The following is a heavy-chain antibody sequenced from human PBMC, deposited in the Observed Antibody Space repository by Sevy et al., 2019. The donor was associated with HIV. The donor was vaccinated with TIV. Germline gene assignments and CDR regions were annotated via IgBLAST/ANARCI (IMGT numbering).Heavy chain of an antibody. D-gene: IGHD6-19*01. V-gene: IGHV3-33*06. J-gene: IGHJ4*02. CDR3: AKDDAAYSSAWTFPDY. CDR1: GFTFNIYG. CDR2: IWYDASKK. Sequence: GGSLRLSCAASGFTFNIYGMHWVRQAPGKGLEWVAVIWYDASKKYHADTVKGRFIISRDNSKNTLYLQMNSLRAEDSAVYYCAKDDAAYSSAWTFPDYWGQGTLVTVSS.